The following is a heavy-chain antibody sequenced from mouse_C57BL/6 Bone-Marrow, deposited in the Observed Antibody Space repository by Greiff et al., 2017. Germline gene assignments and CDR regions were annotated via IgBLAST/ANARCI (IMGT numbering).Heavy chain of an antibody. CDR1: GYTFTSYD. Sequence: QVQLKESGPELVKPGASVKLSCKASGYTFTSYDINWVKQRPGQGLEWIGWIYPRDGSTKYNEKFKGKATLTVDTSSSTAYMELHSLTSEDSAVYFCARERFLLLWYFDVWGTGTTVTVSS. CDR2: IYPRDGST. V-gene: IGHV1-85*01. CDR3: ARERFLLLWYFDV. J-gene: IGHJ1*03. D-gene: IGHD1-1*01.